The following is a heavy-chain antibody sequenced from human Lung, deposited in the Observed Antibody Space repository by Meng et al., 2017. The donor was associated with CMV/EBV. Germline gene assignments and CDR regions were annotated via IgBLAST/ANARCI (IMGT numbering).Heavy chain of an antibody. V-gene: IGHV4-59*01. Sequence: SETLSLTCTVSGGSISSYYWSWIRQPPGKGLEWIGYIYYSGSTNYNPSLKSRVTISVDTSKNQFSLKLSSVTAADTAVYYCARTPGGTIFGVVDVDYWGQGTLVTVSS. J-gene: IGHJ4*02. CDR2: IYYSGST. CDR1: GGSISSYY. D-gene: IGHD3-3*01. CDR3: ARTPGGTIFGVVDVDY.